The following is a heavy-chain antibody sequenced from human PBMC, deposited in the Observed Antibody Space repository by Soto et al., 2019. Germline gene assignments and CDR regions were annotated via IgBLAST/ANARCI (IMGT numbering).Heavy chain of an antibody. V-gene: IGHV1-69*12. CDR2: IIPIFGTA. D-gene: IGHD1-1*01. CDR1: GGTFSSHA. J-gene: IGHJ6*02. CDR3: AGPPQLTRIYYIYGRDV. Sequence: QVQLVQSGAEVKKPGSSVKVSFKGSGGTFSSHAISWVRKAPGQGLEWLGGIIPIFGTANYAQKLQGRVTLTAVESTRTAYTELRSLRSEDTAASYCAGPPQLTRIYYIYGRDVWGQGTTVTVSS.